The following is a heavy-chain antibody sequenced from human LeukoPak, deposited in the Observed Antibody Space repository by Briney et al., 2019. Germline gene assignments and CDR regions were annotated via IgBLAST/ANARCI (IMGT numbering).Heavy chain of an antibody. D-gene: IGHD2-2*01. Sequence: ASVKVSCKASGYTFTSYGISWVRQAPGQGLEWMGWVSAYNGNTNYAQKLQGRVTMTTDTSTSTAYMELRSLRSDDTPVYYCARDSIVVVPAALHYWGQGTLVTVSS. CDR1: GYTFTSYG. CDR3: ARDSIVVVPAALHY. V-gene: IGHV1-18*01. CDR2: VSAYNGNT. J-gene: IGHJ4*02.